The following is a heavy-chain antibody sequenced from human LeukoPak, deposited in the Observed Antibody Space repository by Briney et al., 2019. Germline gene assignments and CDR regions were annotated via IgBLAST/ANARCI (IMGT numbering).Heavy chain of an antibody. CDR3: ARDLIGRYYGSGSSVYDY. CDR2: ISAYNGNT. CDR1: GYTFTSYG. D-gene: IGHD3-10*01. J-gene: IGHJ4*02. Sequence: ASVKVSCKASGYTFTSYGISWVRQAPGQGLEWMGWISAYNGNTNYAQKLQGRVTMTTDTSTSTAYMELRSLRSDDTAVYYCARDLIGRYYGSGSSVYDYWGQGTLVTVSS. V-gene: IGHV1-18*01.